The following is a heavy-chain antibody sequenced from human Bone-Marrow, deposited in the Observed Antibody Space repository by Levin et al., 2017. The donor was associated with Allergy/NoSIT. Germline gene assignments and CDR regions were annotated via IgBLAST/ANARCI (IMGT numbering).Heavy chain of an antibody. CDR2: INWDGSSI. CDR1: GFTFDDYA. D-gene: IGHD6-6*01. Sequence: GGSLRLSCAASGFTFDDYAMHWVRQTPGKGLEWVSRINWDGSSIVYADSVKGRFTISRDNAKNSLYLQMNNLRAEDTALYYCAKTFYSSSSSGYFDYWGQGTLVTVSS. V-gene: IGHV3-9*01. J-gene: IGHJ4*02. CDR3: AKTFYSSSSSGYFDY.